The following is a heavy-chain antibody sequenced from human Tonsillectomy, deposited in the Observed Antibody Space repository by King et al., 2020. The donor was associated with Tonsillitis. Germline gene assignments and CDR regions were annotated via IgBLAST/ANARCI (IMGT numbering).Heavy chain of an antibody. CDR3: ARRDYDTLTDNYYGLDV. V-gene: IGHV5-10-1*03. CDR2: IDLGDSYT. D-gene: IGHD3-9*01. J-gene: IGHJ6*02. CDR1: GYSFTTYW. Sequence: QLVQSGAEVKKPGESLRISCKGSGYSFTTYWISWVRQMPGKGLEWMGRIDLGDSYTNYSPSFQGHVTISADTSISTAYLEWSSMKASETATYYCARRDYDTLTDNYYGLDVWGQGTTVTVSS.